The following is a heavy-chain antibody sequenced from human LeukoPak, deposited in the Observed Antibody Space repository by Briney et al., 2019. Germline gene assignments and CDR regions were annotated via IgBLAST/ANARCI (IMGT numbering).Heavy chain of an antibody. CDR1: GGSISSGDYY. Sequence: PSQTLSLTCTVSGGSISSGDYYWSRIRRPPGKGLEWIGYIYYSGSTYYNPSLKSRVTISVDTSKNQFSLKLSSVTAADTAVYYCARGDTAMVTRPYFDYWGQGTLVTVSS. D-gene: IGHD5-18*01. J-gene: IGHJ4*02. CDR2: IYYSGST. V-gene: IGHV4-30-4*01. CDR3: ARGDTAMVTRPYFDY.